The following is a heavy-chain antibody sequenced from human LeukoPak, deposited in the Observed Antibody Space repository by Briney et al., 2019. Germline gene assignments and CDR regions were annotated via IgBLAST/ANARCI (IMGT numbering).Heavy chain of an antibody. Sequence: SETLSLTCAVYGGSFSGYYWSWIRQPPGKGLEWIGEINHSGSTNYNPSLKSRVTISVDTSKNQFSLKLSSVTAADTAVYYCARHAGDTKEFGYWSQGTLVTVSS. V-gene: IGHV4-34*01. CDR3: ARHAGDTKEFGY. CDR2: INHSGST. D-gene: IGHD3-10*01. CDR1: GGSFSGYY. J-gene: IGHJ4*02.